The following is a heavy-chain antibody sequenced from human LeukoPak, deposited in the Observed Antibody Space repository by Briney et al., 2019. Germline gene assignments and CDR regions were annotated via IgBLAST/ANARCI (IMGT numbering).Heavy chain of an antibody. V-gene: IGHV1-18*01. Sequence: ASVKVSCKASGYTFINYGISWVRQAPGQGLEWMGWISIYNGNTDYAQKLRGRVTMTTDTSTSTAYMELRSLRSDETAVYYCARITYDIWSGYYMSDHPWGQGTMVTVSS. CDR1: GYTFINYG. CDR3: ARITYDIWSGYYMSDHP. D-gene: IGHD3-3*01. J-gene: IGHJ5*02. CDR2: ISIYNGNT.